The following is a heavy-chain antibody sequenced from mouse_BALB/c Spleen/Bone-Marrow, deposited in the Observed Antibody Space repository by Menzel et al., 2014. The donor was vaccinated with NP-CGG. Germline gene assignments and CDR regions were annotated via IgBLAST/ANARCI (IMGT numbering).Heavy chain of an antibody. CDR2: IYYSGTI. CDR3: ARYGNYFDY. V-gene: IGHV3-5*02. CDR1: GISIXTGNYR. Sequence: EVKLVESGPGLVKPSQTVSLTCTVTGISIXTGNYRWSWIRQFPGNKLEWIGYIYYSGTITYNPSLTSRTTITRDTSKNQFFLEVNSLTAEDTATYYCARYGNYFDYWGQGTTLTVSS. D-gene: IGHD2-1*01. J-gene: IGHJ2*01.